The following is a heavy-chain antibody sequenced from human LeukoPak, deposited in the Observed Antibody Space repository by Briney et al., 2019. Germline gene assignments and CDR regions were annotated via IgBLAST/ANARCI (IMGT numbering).Heavy chain of an antibody. Sequence: PSETLSHTCTVSGGSISSYYWSWIRQPAGKGLEWIGRIYTSGSTNYNPSLKSRVTMSVDTSKNQFSLKLSSVTAADTAVYYCARGGYCSSTSCYGDAFDIWGQGTMVTVSS. V-gene: IGHV4-4*07. CDR1: GGSISSYY. D-gene: IGHD2-2*01. CDR2: IYTSGST. J-gene: IGHJ3*02. CDR3: ARGGYCSSTSCYGDAFDI.